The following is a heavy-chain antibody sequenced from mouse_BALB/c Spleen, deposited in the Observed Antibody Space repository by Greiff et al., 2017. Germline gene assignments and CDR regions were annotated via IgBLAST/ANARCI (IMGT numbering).Heavy chain of an antibody. CDR2: IDPENGDT. Sequence: DVQLQESGAELVRSGASVKLSCTASGFNIKDYDMHWVKQRPEQGLEWIGWIDPENGDTEYAPKFQGKTTMTADTSSNTAYLQLSSLTSEDTAVYYCIALTWFAYWGQETLVTVSA. J-gene: IGHJ3*01. V-gene: IGHV14-4*02. CDR1: GFNIKDYD. CDR3: IALTWFAY.